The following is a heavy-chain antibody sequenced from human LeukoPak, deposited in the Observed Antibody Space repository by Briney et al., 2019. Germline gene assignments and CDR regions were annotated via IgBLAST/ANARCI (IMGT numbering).Heavy chain of an antibody. CDR3: ARPGIAVAGEFFDY. Sequence: GGSLRLSCAASGFTFSSYSMNWVRQAPGKGLEWVSFIRGSSSYIYYADSVKGRFTISRDNAKNSLYLQMNSLRAEDTAVYYCARPGIAVAGEFFDYWGQGTLVTVSS. D-gene: IGHD6-19*01. CDR2: IRGSSSYI. V-gene: IGHV3-21*01. CDR1: GFTFSSYS. J-gene: IGHJ4*02.